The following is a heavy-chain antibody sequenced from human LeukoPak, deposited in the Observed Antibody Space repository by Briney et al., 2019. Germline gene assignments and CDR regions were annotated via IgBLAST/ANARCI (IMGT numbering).Heavy chain of an antibody. V-gene: IGHV1-46*01. Sequence: ASVKVSCKASGYTFTSYGISWVRQAPGQGLEWMGIINPSGGSTSYAQKFQGRVTMTRDTSTSTVYMELSSLRSEDTAVYYCAREFRYCSSTSCYIVDPWGQGTLVTVSS. CDR2: INPSGGST. CDR1: GYTFTSYG. D-gene: IGHD2-2*02. J-gene: IGHJ5*02. CDR3: AREFRYCSSTSCYIVDP.